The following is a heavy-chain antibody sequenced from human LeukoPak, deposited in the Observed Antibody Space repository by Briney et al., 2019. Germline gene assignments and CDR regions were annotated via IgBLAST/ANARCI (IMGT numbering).Heavy chain of an antibody. V-gene: IGHV4-34*01. D-gene: IGHD3-16*02. J-gene: IGHJ4*02. Sequence: PSETLSLTCTVSGGSISSYYWSWIRQPPGKGLEWIGEINHSGSTNYNPSLKSRVTISVDTSKNQFSLKLSSVTAADTAMYYCARAVRMITFGGVIAGNFDYWGQGTLVTVSS. CDR1: GGSISSYY. CDR2: INHSGST. CDR3: ARAVRMITFGGVIAGNFDY.